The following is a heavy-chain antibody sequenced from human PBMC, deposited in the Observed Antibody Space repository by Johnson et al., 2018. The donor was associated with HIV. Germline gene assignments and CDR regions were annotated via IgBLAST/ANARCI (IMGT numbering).Heavy chain of an antibody. J-gene: IGHJ3*02. V-gene: IGHV3-11*01. CDR2: ISSSDSAI. Sequence: VQLVESGGGLVKPGGSLRLSCGASGFTFSDSYMNWIRQAPGKGLEWVSYISSSDSAIWYADSVKGRFTVSRDNAKNSLYLQMNSLRAEDTAVYYCAKDFHYYDSSGFNDAFDIWGQGTMVTVSS. CDR1: GFTFSDSY. CDR3: AKDFHYYDSSGFNDAFDI. D-gene: IGHD3-22*01.